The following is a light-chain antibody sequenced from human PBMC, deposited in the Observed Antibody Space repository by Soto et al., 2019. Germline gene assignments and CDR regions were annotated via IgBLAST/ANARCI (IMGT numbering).Light chain of an antibody. CDR3: SSYTSSSTYV. V-gene: IGLV2-14*01. CDR2: DVS. J-gene: IGLJ1*01. CDR1: SSDVGGYNY. Sequence: QSALTQPASVSGSPGQSITISCTGTSSDVGGYNYVSWYQQHPGKAPKVMIYDVSNRPSGVSNRFSGSKSGNTASLTISGLQAEDEADYYCSSYTSSSTYVSGTGTKVTVL.